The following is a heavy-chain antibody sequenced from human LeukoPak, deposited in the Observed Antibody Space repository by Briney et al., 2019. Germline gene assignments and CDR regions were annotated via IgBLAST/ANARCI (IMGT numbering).Heavy chain of an antibody. CDR3: ARVLSFTHDAFDI. V-gene: IGHV4-4*02. D-gene: IGHD3-16*01. CDR1: GGSISRSNW. Sequence: NSSETLSLTCAVSGGSISRSNWWSWVRQPPGKGLEWIGEIYHSGSTNYNPSLKSRVTISVDKSKNQFSLKLSSVTAADTAVYYCARVLSFTHDAFDIWGQGTMVTVSS. CDR2: IYHSGST. J-gene: IGHJ3*02.